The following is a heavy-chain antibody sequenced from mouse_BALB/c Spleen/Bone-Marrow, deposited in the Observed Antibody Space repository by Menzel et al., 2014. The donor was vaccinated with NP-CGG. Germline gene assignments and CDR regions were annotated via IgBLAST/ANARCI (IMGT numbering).Heavy chain of an antibody. CDR2: INPHNDGT. J-gene: IGHJ4*01. Sequence: VQLKQSGPELVKPGASVKMSCKASGYTFTSYVMHWVKQKLGQGLEWIGYINPHNDGTKYNEKFKGKATLTSDKSSSTAYMELSSLTSEDSAVYYCARSLLRYYAMDYWGQGTSVTVSS. V-gene: IGHV1-14*01. D-gene: IGHD1-1*01. CDR3: ARSLLRYYAMDY. CDR1: GYTFTSYV.